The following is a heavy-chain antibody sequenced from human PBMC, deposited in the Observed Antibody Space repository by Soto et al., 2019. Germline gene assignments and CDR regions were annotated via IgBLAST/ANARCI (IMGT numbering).Heavy chain of an antibody. Sequence: QVQLVQSGAEVKKPGASVKISCKASGYTFTRYTMNWVRQAPGQRLEWMGWINPDNGNTKSSQKYQDRFIITRDTSAITAYMDLSTLRSEDTAVYYCARGIATGQLDPWGQGTLVTVSS. CDR1: GYTFTRYT. CDR3: ARGIATGQLDP. CDR2: INPDNGNT. V-gene: IGHV1-3*01. D-gene: IGHD2-15*01. J-gene: IGHJ5*02.